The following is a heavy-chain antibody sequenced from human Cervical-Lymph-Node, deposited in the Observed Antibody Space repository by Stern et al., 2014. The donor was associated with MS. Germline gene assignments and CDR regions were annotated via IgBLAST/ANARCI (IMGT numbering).Heavy chain of an antibody. D-gene: IGHD3-22*01. V-gene: IGHV1-69*01. CDR3: ARDRYYDSSGYYNWFDP. CDR1: GGTFSSYA. J-gene: IGHJ5*02. Sequence: DQLAESGAEVKKPGSSGKVSCKASGGTFSSYAISWARQAPGQGLEWMGGIIPIFGTANYAQKFQGRVTITADESTSTAYMELSSLRSEDTAVYYCARDRYYDSSGYYNWFDPWGQGTLVTVSS. CDR2: IIPIFGTA.